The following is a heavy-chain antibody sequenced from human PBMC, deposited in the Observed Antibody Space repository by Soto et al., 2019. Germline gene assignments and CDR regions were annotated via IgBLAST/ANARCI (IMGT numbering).Heavy chain of an antibody. J-gene: IGHJ5*02. V-gene: IGHV1-18*01. CDR3: ARIIAAAGTVGWFDP. CDR1: GYTFTSYG. D-gene: IGHD6-13*01. Sequence: QVQLVQSGAEVKKPGASVKVSCKASGYTFTSYGISWVRQAPGQGLEWMGWISAYNGNTNYAQKLQGRVTMTTDTSTSTAYMEPRSLRSDDTAVYYCARIIAAAGTVGWFDPWGQGTLVTVSS. CDR2: ISAYNGNT.